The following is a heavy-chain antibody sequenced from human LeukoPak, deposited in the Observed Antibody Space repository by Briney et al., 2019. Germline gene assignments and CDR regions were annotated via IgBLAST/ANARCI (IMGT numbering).Heavy chain of an antibody. J-gene: IGHJ4*02. CDR1: GFTFSSYD. V-gene: IGHV3-13*01. CDR2: IGTAGDT. D-gene: IGHD5-12*01. CDR3: ARGRGYSGYGTFDY. Sequence: GGSLRLSCAASGFTFSSYDMHWVRQATGNGLEWVSAIGTAGDTYYPGSVKGRFTISRENAKNSLYLQMNSLRAGDTAVYYCARGRGYSGYGTFDYWGQGTLVTVSS.